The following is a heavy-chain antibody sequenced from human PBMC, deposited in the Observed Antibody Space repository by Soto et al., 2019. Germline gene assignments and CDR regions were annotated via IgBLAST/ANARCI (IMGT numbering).Heavy chain of an antibody. D-gene: IGHD4-17*01. V-gene: IGHV3-7*04. CDR1: GFTLSSYW. J-gene: IGHJ4*02. CDR2: IKQDGSEK. Sequence: EVQLVESGGGLVQPGGSPRLSCAASGFTLSSYWMSWVRQAPGKGLEWVANIKQDGSEKYYVDSVKGRFTISRDNAKNSLYLQMNSLRAEDTAVYYCARDLASTTIPNYWGQGTLVTVSS. CDR3: ARDLASTTIPNY.